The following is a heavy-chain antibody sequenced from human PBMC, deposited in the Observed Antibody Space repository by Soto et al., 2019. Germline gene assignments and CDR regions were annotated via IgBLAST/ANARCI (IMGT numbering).Heavy chain of an antibody. Sequence: EVQLLESGGGLVQPGGSLRLSCAASGFTFSSYAMNWVRQAPGKGLEWVSVISGSGGSTYYADSVQARFTISRDNSKNTLYLQMTSLRAEDTAVYYCAKDRTTGREIDYWGQRTLVTVSS. CDR2: ISGSGGST. CDR1: GFTFSSYA. V-gene: IGHV3-23*01. CDR3: AKDRTTGREIDY. J-gene: IGHJ4*02. D-gene: IGHD1-7*01.